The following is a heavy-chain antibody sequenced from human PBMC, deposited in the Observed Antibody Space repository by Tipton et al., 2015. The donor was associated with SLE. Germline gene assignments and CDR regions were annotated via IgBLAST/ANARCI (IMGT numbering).Heavy chain of an antibody. CDR1: GGSISSHY. CDR2: IYYSGST. V-gene: IGHV4-59*11. Sequence: TLSLTCTVSGGSISSHYWSWIRQPPGKGLEWIGYIYYSGSTNYNPSLKSRVTISVDTSKNQFSLKLSSVTAADTALYYCARAFNYYYFYMDVWGKGPRSPSP. J-gene: IGHJ6*03. CDR3: ARAFNYYYFYMDV. D-gene: IGHD2/OR15-2a*01.